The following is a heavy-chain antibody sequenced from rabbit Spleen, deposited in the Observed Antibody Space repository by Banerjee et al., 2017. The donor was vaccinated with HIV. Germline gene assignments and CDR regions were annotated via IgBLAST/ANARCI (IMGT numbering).Heavy chain of an antibody. CDR1: GFSFSSSSW. Sequence: EESGGDLVKPEGSLTLTCTASGFSFSSSSWICWVRQAPGKGLEWIGCIYTGSGSTYYASWAKGRFTISKTSSTTVSLQVTSLTAADTATHFCARGADGGYGHGMDLWGQGTLVTVS. CDR3: ARGADGGYGHGMDL. V-gene: IGHV1S45*01. CDR2: IYTGSGST. J-gene: IGHJ3*01. D-gene: IGHD1-1*01.